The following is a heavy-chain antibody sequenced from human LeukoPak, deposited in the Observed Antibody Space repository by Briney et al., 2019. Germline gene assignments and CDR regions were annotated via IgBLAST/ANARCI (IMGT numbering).Heavy chain of an antibody. J-gene: IGHJ4*02. CDR1: VYTLEEYA. D-gene: IGHD5-18*01. V-gene: IGHV3-9*01. CDR3: AKDRGLSGYSYGPLDY. Sequence: SLTLSCAPSVYTLEEYAIHCARQAPERGLEWLSGNRWGSGSIGYAVSVKGRFTISRDNAKNSLYLQMNSLRAEDTALYYCAKDRGLSGYSYGPLDYWGQGTLVTVSS. CDR2: NRWGSGSI.